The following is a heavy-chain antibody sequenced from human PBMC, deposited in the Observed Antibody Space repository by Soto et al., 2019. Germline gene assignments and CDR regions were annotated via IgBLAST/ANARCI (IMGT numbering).Heavy chain of an antibody. CDR2: IDPDGGST. CDR3: ASLIGVDTLRDY. J-gene: IGHJ4*02. V-gene: IGHV1-46*01. D-gene: IGHD3-3*01. Sequence: ASVKVSCKASGYSFTSNFMHWVRQAPGQGPEWMGIIDPDGGSTSYAQKFQGRVTMTTDTSTSTVYVELSSLRSEDTAVYYCASLIGVDTLRDYWGQGTLVPVSS. CDR1: GYSFTSNF.